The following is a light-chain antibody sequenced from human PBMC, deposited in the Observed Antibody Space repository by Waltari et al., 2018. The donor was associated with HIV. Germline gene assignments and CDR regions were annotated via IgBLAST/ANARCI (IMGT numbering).Light chain of an antibody. CDR1: EIINRY. J-gene: IGKJ2*02. CDR2: TAS. CDR3: QQTYSTRTCT. Sequence: DIQMTQFPSSLSAFVGDRVTITCRASEIINRYLNWYQHKSGKAPKLLIHTASTLHSGVPSRFSGSGSGTEFTLTITSLQPDDIATYYCQQTYSTRTCTFGQGTK. V-gene: IGKV1-39*01.